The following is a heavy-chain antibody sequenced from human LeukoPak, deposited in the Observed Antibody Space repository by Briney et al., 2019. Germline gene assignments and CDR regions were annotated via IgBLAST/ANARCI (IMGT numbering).Heavy chain of an antibody. CDR3: ARAEYVWGSYRPKDAFDI. Sequence: GASVKVSCKASGYTFTSYYMHWVRQAPGQGLEWMGIINPSGGSTSYAQKFQGRVTMTRDTSTSTVYMELSSLRSEDTAVYYCARAEYVWGSYRPKDAFDIWGQGTMVTVSS. CDR1: GYTFTSYY. J-gene: IGHJ3*02. D-gene: IGHD3-16*02. CDR2: INPSGGST. V-gene: IGHV1-46*01.